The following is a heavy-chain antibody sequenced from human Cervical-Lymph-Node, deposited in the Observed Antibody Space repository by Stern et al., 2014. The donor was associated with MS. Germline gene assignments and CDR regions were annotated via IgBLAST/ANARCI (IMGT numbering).Heavy chain of an antibody. J-gene: IGHJ5*02. Sequence: QLVQSGAEVKKPGASVKVSCKASGYTFTGYYMHWVRQAPGQGLEWMGWINPNSGGTNYAQKFQGWVTMTRETSINTAYMELSRLRSDDTAVYYCASSGYSYENWFDPWGQGTLVTVSS. CDR1: GYTFTGYY. CDR2: INPNSGGT. CDR3: ASSGYSYENWFDP. D-gene: IGHD6-13*01. V-gene: IGHV1-2*04.